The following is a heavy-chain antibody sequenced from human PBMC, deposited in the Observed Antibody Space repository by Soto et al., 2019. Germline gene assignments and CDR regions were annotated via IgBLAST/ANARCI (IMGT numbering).Heavy chain of an antibody. Sequence: PGWSLRLSCASSVFTFISYGMQWVRQAPGKGLEWVAVIWYDGSNKYYADSVKGRFTISRDNSKNTLYLQMNSLRAEDTAVYYCARGPLSMYYYDSSGSLDYWGQGTLVTVSS. CDR2: IWYDGSNK. V-gene: IGHV3-33*01. D-gene: IGHD3-22*01. J-gene: IGHJ4*02. CDR1: VFTFISYG. CDR3: ARGPLSMYYYDSSGSLDY.